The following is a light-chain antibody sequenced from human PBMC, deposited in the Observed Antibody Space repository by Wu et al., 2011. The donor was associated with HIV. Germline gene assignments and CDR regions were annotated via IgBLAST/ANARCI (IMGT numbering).Light chain of an antibody. CDR1: QSIRTY. CDR2: DAS. J-gene: IGKJ4*01. V-gene: IGKV3-11*01. CDR3: QQRRYWGT. Sequence: IVLTQSPATLSLSRGERVTLSCRASQSIRTYLAWYQQKPGQAPRLLIYDASKRATGIPARFSGSGSGTDFTLTISSLEPEDYAIYYCQQRRYWGTFGGGTKVEMK.